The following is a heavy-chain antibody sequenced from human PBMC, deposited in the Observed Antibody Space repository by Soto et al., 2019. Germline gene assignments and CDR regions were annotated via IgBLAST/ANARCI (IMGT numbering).Heavy chain of an antibody. CDR2: ISYPGKT. D-gene: IGHD2-2*01. Sequence: SETLSLTCSVSGDYIHFGAYYWTWIRQRPGKGLEWMGYISYPGKTYYNPSFGSRLTMSVDRTKNQFYLRLSSVTAADTAVYFCGRVLTSGANCFDPWGQGTLVTVSS. V-gene: IGHV4-30-4*01. CDR1: GDYIHFGAYY. CDR3: GRVLTSGANCFDP. J-gene: IGHJ5*02.